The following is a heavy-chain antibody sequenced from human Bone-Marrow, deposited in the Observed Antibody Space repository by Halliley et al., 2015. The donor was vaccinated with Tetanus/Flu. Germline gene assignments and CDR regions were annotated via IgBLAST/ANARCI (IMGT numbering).Heavy chain of an antibody. CDR3: AGLELTVDSLGLAVAGGGGTHYYFYGKDV. CDR2: IYPGDSNT. J-gene: IGHJ6*02. CDR1: GYSFSNYW. V-gene: IGHV5-51*01. Sequence: MQLVQSGAEVKKSGESLRISCKGSGYSFSNYWIGWVRQMPGKGLEWMGTIYPGDSNTRYSPSFEGQVTISADKSISTAYLQWSSRKASDTAMYYCAGLELTVDSLGLAVAGGGGTHYYFYGKDVWGQGTTVTVSS. D-gene: IGHD6-19*01.